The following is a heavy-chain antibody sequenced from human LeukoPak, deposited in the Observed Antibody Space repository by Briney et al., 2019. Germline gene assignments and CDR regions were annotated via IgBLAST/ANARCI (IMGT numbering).Heavy chain of an antibody. CDR3: APLGPNSWVDK. D-gene: IGHD1-1*01. Sequence: PGGSLRLSCAASTFTLTNFGMHWVRQAPGKGLEWVSLFHLGAGTFYADSVKGRFTISRDDSKNTLYLQMNSLRAEDTAVYYCAPLGPNSWVDKWGPGTLVTVSS. CDR2: FHLGAGT. V-gene: IGHV3-66*01. CDR1: TFTLTNFG. J-gene: IGHJ4*02.